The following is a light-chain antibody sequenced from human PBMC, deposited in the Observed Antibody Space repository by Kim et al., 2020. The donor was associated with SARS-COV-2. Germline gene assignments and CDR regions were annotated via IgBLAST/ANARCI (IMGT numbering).Light chain of an antibody. V-gene: IGKV1-12*01. J-gene: IGKJ1*01. CDR3: QQDDNFPPT. CDR1: QGISRW. Sequence: ASVGDAVTITCRASQGISRWLVWYQQRPGSAPKMLIYGASRLQSGVPSRFSGSGSGTEFSLTITSLQAEDFAVYYCQQDDNFPPTFGQGTKVEIK. CDR2: GAS.